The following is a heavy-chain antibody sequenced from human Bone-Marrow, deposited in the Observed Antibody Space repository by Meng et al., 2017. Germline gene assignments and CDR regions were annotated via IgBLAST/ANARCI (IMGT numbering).Heavy chain of an antibody. Sequence: GESLKISCAACGFTFSSYDMHWVRQATGKGLEWVVNINQDGSVKYFVDSAKGRFTISRDNAKNSLYLYMNSLRVEDTAVYFCARLGYSSSSFDYWGQGTLVTVSS. D-gene: IGHD6-13*01. CDR3: ARLGYSSSSFDY. V-gene: IGHV3-7*02. CDR1: GFTFSSYD. CDR2: INQDGSVK. J-gene: IGHJ4*02.